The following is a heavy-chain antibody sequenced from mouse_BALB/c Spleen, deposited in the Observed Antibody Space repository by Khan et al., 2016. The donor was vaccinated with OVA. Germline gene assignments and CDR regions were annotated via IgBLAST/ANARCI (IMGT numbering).Heavy chain of an antibody. Sequence: QVQLQQSGPGLVAPSQSLSITCTISGFSLTNYGVHWVRQPPGKGLEWLVVIWSDGSTTYNSALKSRLTISKDNSKSQVFLKMNSLQSEDTAVYFCARQPYYHYNHMDYWGQGTSVTVSS. CDR3: ARQPYYHYNHMDY. D-gene: IGHD2-10*01. CDR1: GFSLTNYG. V-gene: IGHV2-6-1*01. CDR2: IWSDGST. J-gene: IGHJ4*01.